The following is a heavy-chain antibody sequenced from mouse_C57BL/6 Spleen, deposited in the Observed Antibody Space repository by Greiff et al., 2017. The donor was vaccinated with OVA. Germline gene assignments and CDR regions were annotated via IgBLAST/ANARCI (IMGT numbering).Heavy chain of an antibody. J-gene: IGHJ3*01. CDR3: TTDDGFAY. CDR2: IDPENGDT. D-gene: IGHD2-3*01. Sequence: VQLKQSGAELVRPGASVKLSCTASGFNIKDDYMHWVKQRPEQGLEWIGWIDPENGDTEYASKFQGKATITADTSSNTAYLQLSSLTSEDSAVYYCTTDDGFAYWGQGTLVTVSA. V-gene: IGHV14-4*01. CDR1: GFNIKDDY.